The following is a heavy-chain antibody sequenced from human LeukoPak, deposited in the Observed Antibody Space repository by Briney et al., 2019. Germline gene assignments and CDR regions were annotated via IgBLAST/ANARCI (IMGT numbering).Heavy chain of an antibody. CDR2: ISYSGTT. Sequence: TSETLSLTCTVSGGSISSSSYYWGWIRQPPGKGLEWIAIISYSGTTYYNPSLKTRATISIDTSKNKFSLKVNSVTAADTAMYYCARDRGLWLGEARDAFDIWGQGTMVTVFS. V-gene: IGHV4-39*07. CDR3: ARDRGLWLGEARDAFDI. J-gene: IGHJ3*02. D-gene: IGHD3-10*01. CDR1: GGSISSSSYY.